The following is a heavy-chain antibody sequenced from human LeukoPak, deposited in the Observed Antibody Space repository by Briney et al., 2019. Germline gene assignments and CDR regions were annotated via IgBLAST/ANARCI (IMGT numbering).Heavy chain of an antibody. Sequence: GRSLRLSCAASGFTFDDYAMHWVRQAPGKGLEWVSGISWNSGSIGYADSVKGRFTTSRDNAKNSLYLQMNSLRAEDTALYYCAREASGSYYNYFDYWGQGTLVTVSS. CDR2: ISWNSGSI. D-gene: IGHD1-26*01. CDR3: AREASGSYYNYFDY. J-gene: IGHJ4*02. CDR1: GFTFDDYA. V-gene: IGHV3-9*01.